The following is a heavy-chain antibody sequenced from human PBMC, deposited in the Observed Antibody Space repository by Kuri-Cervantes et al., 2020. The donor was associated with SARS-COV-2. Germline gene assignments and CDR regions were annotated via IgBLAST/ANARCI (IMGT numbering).Heavy chain of an antibody. J-gene: IGHJ4*02. Sequence: LRLSCTVSGGSISSGGYYWSWIRQPPGKGLEWIGYIYHSGSTYYNPSLKSRVTISVDRSKNQFSLKLSSVTAADTAVYYCARDSKYSSSSSYFDYWGQGTLVTVSS. CDR1: GGSISSGGYY. CDR2: IYHSGST. CDR3: ARDSKYSSSSSYFDY. D-gene: IGHD6-6*01. V-gene: IGHV4-30-2*01.